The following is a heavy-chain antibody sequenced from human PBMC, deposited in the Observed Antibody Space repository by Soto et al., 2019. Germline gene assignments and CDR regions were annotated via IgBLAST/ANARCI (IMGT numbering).Heavy chain of an antibody. CDR2: ISGSGSNT. Sequence: VGSLRLSCVTSGFSFSPYAMSWVRQARGKGLEWVSGISGSGSNTYYADSVKGRFTISRDNSKNTLYLQMNSLRAEDTAVYYCAKAKGQSQTYYFDYWGQGTLVTVSS. J-gene: IGHJ4*02. V-gene: IGHV3-23*01. CDR1: GFSFSPYA. CDR3: AKAKGQSQTYYFDY.